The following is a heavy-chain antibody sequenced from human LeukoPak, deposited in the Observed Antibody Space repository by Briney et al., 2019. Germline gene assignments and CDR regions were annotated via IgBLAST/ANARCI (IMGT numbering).Heavy chain of an antibody. CDR1: GFAVSSNY. CDR3: ARSRDGYNGLFDP. CDR2: IYSGGST. V-gene: IGHV3-53*01. D-gene: IGHD5-24*01. Sequence: PGGSLRLSCAASGFAVSSNYLSWVRQAPGTRLEWVSAIYSGGSTYYADSVKGRFTISRDNSKNTLSLQMNSLRAEDTAVYYCARSRDGYNGLFDPWGQGTLVTVSS. J-gene: IGHJ5*02.